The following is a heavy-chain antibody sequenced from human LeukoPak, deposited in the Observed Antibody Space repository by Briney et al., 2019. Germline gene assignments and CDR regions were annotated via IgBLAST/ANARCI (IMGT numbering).Heavy chain of an antibody. V-gene: IGHV3-48*04. Sequence: GGSLRLSCAASGFTFSDYNMNWVRQAPGKGLEWVSYITSSGGTMLYADSVKGRLTISRDNAKNSLYLQMSSLRAEDTAVYYCARDAVAGTYVWGQGTLVTVSS. D-gene: IGHD6-19*01. CDR1: GFTFSDYN. CDR3: ARDAVAGTYV. CDR2: ITSSGGTM. J-gene: IGHJ4*02.